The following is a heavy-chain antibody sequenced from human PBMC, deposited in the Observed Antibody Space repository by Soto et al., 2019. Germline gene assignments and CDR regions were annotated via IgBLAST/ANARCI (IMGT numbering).Heavy chain of an antibody. J-gene: IGHJ3*02. CDR3: ARVGKYCSGGSCYASDDAFDI. CDR2: IIPIFGTA. D-gene: IGHD2-15*01. Sequence: QVQLVQSGAEVKKPGSSVKVSCKASGGTFSSYAISWVRQAPGQGLEWMGGIIPIFGTANYAQKFQGRVTITADESTSPAYMELSSLRSEDTAVYSCARVGKYCSGGSCYASDDAFDIWGQGTIVTVSS. CDR1: GGTFSSYA. V-gene: IGHV1-69*01.